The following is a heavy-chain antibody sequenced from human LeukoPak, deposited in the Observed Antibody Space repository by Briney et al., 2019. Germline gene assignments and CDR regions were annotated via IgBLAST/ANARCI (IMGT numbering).Heavy chain of an antibody. J-gene: IGHJ3*02. CDR1: GGSTNIDY. CDR3: ARGPGPLQQERLEAFDI. V-gene: IGHV4-4*07. Sequence: PSETQSLTCTISGGSTNIDYWSWIRQPAGKGLEWLGRIHSSGSTDQDPSLNSRLTVSLDTSQNHFSLRLRSVTAADTAVYYCARGPGPLQQERLEAFDIWGLGTVVTVSS. D-gene: IGHD1-1*01. CDR2: IHSSGST.